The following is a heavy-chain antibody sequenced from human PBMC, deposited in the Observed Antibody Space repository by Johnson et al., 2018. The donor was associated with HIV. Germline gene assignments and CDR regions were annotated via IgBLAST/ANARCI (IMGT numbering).Heavy chain of an antibody. J-gene: IGHJ3*02. CDR3: AKDFGIGGAFDGFDI. V-gene: IGHV3-9*01. CDR2: ISWNSATV. CDR1: RFTFDDYA. D-gene: IGHD1-26*01. Sequence: VQLVESGGGLVQPGGSLRLSCAASRFTFDDYAMHWVRQAPGKGLEWVSGISWNSATVGYADSVKGRFTISRDNAKNSLYLQMNSLRAEDTALYYCAKDFGIGGAFDGFDIWGQGTMVTVSS.